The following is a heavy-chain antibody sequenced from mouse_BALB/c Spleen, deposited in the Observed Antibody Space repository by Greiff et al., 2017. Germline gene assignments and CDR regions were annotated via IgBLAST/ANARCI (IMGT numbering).Heavy chain of an antibody. J-gene: IGHJ3*01. Sequence: EVQLVESGPGLVKPSQSLSLTCSVTGYSITSGYYWNWIRQFPGNKLEWMGYISYDGSNNYNPSLKNRISITRDTSKNQFFLKLNSVTTEDTATYYCARGDSFAYWGQGTLVTVSA. V-gene: IGHV3-6*02. CDR2: ISYDGSN. CDR1: GYSITSGYY. CDR3: ARGDSFAY.